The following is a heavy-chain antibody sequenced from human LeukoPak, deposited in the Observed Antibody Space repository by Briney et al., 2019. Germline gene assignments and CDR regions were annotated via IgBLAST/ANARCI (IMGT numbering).Heavy chain of an antibody. CDR3: ARDPIIVVDLAAFDI. J-gene: IGHJ3*02. V-gene: IGHV3-48*03. CDR2: ISGSGGTI. CDR1: GFTFSSYE. Sequence: GGTLRLSCAASGFTFSSYEMNWVRQAPGKGLEWVSYISGSGGTIYYADSLKGRFTISRDNSKNTLYLQMNSLRAEDTAVYYCARDPIIVVDLAAFDIWGQGAMVTVSS. D-gene: IGHD3-22*01.